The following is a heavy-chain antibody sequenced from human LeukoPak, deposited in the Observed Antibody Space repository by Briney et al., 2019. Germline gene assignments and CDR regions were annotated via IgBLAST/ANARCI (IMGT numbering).Heavy chain of an antibody. CDR2: IHNSGTT. J-gene: IGHJ4*02. CDR1: GGPFSGYF. CDR3: ARRYYYNLGSFPFDF. Sequence: SETLSLTCAVSGGPFSGYFWSWIRQSSGKGLAWIGEIHNSGTTNYNPSLNSRVTISEDTSKNQFYLNLSSVTAADTAVYYCARRYYYNLGSFPFDFWGQGTLVTVSS. D-gene: IGHD3-10*01. V-gene: IGHV4-34*01.